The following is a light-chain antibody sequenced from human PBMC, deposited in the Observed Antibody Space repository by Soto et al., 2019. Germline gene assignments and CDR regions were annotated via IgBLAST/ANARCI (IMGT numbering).Light chain of an antibody. V-gene: IGLV1-40*01. CDR2: NNA. Sequence: QLVLTQPPSVSGAPGQRVTISCNGSKSNIGANYDVHWYQQFPRTAPKLLIFNNAIRPSGVPERFSGSKSGTSASLAITGLQTEDEADYYCQSYDTGLSARVFGGGTKVTVL. CDR1: KSNIGANYD. CDR3: QSYDTGLSARV. J-gene: IGLJ3*02.